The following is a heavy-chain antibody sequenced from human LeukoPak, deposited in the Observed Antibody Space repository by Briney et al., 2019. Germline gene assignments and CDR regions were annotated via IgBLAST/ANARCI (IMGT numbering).Heavy chain of an antibody. CDR3: ARRVGGTYYYGSGSYHFDY. J-gene: IGHJ4*02. CDR2: ISAYNGNT. D-gene: IGHD3-10*01. V-gene: IGHV1-18*01. Sequence: GASVKVSCKASGYTFTSYGISWVRQAPGQGLEWMGWISAYNGNTNYAQKLQGRVTMTTDTSTSTAYMELRSLRSVDTAVYYCARRVGGTYYYGSGSYHFDYWGQGTLVTVSS. CDR1: GYTFTSYG.